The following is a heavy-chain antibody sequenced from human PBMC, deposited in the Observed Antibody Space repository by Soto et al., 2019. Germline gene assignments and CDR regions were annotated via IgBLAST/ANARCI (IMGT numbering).Heavy chain of an antibody. Sequence: HPGGSLRLSCEASGFTVGNTYMTWVRQSPGKGLEWVSAIYSGGSILYADSVKGRFTISRDTSKNTLDLQMNSLRVEDTAVYYCAKGWSGTYRYIDSWGQGTMVTVS. CDR3: AKGWSGTYRYIDS. D-gene: IGHD3-3*01. J-gene: IGHJ4*02. CDR1: GFTVGNTY. V-gene: IGHV3-53*01. CDR2: IYSGGSI.